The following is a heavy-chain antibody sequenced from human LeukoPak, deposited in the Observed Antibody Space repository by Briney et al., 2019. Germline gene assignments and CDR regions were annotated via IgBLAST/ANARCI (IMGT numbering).Heavy chain of an antibody. J-gene: IGHJ6*03. CDR2: VNPNSGNT. Sequence: ASVKVSCKAAGYTFTSYDINWVRQATGQGLEGMGWVNPNSGNTGYAQKFQGRVTMTRNTSISTAYMELSSVRSEDTAEYYCARGNGVVCGVLRKPYYYYMDVWGKGTTVTVSS. V-gene: IGHV1-8*01. D-gene: IGHD3-10*01. CDR1: GYTFTSYD. CDR3: ARGNGVVCGVLRKPYYYYMDV.